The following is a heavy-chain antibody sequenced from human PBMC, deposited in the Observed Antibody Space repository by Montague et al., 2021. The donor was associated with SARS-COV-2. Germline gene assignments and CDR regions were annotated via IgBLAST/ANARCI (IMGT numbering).Heavy chain of an antibody. CDR1: GFTFDQYA. Sequence: SLRLSWSASGFTFDQYAMHWVRQAPGQGLEWVAGISWSSHTIDYADSVKGRFTISRDNGRKSLFLQMNSLRSEDTALYYCTKGASSSSWYPNFEQWGQGTLVTVSS. J-gene: IGHJ1*01. V-gene: IGHV3-9*01. CDR2: ISWSSHTI. D-gene: IGHD6-13*01. CDR3: TKGASSSSWYPNFEQ.